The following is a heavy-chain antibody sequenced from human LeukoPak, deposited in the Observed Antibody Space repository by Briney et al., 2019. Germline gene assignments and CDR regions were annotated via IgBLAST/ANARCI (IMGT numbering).Heavy chain of an antibody. J-gene: IGHJ5*02. V-gene: IGHV4-38-2*01. Sequence: PSETLSLTCAVSGYSISSGYYWGWIRQPPGKGLEWIRSIYHSGNTYYNPSLKSRVTISVDTSKNQFSLRLSSVTAADTAVYYCARRPSEYSSSSIWFDPWGQGTLVTVSS. CDR2: IYHSGNT. D-gene: IGHD6-6*01. CDR1: GYSISSGYY. CDR3: ARRPSEYSSSSIWFDP.